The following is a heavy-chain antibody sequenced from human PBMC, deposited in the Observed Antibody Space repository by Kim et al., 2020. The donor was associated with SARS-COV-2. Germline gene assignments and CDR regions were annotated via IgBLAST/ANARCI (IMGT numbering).Heavy chain of an antibody. CDR3: ARAPGSGYNLDAFDI. D-gene: IGHD3-22*01. CDR1: GFTFSSYG. CDR2: ISYDGSNK. Sequence: GGSPRLSCAASGFTFSSYGMHWVRQAPGKGLEWVAVISYDGSNKYYADSVKGRFTISRDNSKNTLYLQMNSLRAEDTAVYYCARAPGSGYNLDAFDIWG. V-gene: IGHV3-33*05. J-gene: IGHJ3*02.